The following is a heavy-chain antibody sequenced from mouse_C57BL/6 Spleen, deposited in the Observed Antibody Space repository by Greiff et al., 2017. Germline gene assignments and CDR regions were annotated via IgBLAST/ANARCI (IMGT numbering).Heavy chain of an antibody. Sequence: VHVKQSGPVLVKPGASVKMSCKASGYTFTDYYMNWVKQSHGKSLEWIGVINPYNGGTSYNQKFKGKATLTVDKSSSTAYMELNSLTSEDSAVYYCARAYSNLYYAMDYWGQGTSVTVSS. D-gene: IGHD2-5*01. CDR3: ARAYSNLYYAMDY. CDR2: INPYNGGT. V-gene: IGHV1-19*01. J-gene: IGHJ4*01. CDR1: GYTFTDYY.